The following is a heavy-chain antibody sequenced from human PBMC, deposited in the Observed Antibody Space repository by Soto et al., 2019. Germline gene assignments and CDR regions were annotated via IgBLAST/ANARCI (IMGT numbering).Heavy chain of an antibody. Sequence: PGGSLRLSCAVAGFIFGDSYMSWIRQAQGKGLEWLSYISPGSRYPAYADSVKGRFTISRDNAKRSLYLQMMSLTAEDTAIYYCVRGGGGGLFDPWGQGTMVTVSS. J-gene: IGHJ5*02. CDR2: ISPGSRYP. CDR1: GFIFGDSY. V-gene: IGHV3-11*06. CDR3: VRGGGGGLFDP. D-gene: IGHD2-15*01.